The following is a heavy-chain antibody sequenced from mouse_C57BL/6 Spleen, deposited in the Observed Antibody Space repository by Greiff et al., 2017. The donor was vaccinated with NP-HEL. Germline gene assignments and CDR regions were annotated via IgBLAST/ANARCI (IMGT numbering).Heavy chain of an antibody. CDR1: GYTFTDYE. CDR2: IDPETGGT. CDR3: SYYYGSSSYWYFDV. Sequence: QVQLKESGAELVRPGASVTLSCKASGYTFTDYEMHWVKQTPVHGLEWIGAIDPETGGTAYNQKFKGKAILTADKSSSTAYMELRSLTSEDSAVYYCSYYYGSSSYWYFDVWGTGTTVTVSS. J-gene: IGHJ1*03. V-gene: IGHV1-15*01. D-gene: IGHD1-1*01.